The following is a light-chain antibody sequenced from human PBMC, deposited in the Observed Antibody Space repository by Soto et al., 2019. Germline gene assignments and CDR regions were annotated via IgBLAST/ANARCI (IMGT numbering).Light chain of an antibody. CDR1: RSHFRNYNL. CDR3: CSYAGRSNYVV. V-gene: IGLV2-23*01. CDR2: DDS. J-gene: IGLJ2*01. Sequence: QSALTQPASVSGSPGQSITISCTGTRSHFRNYNLVSWYQQSPGKAPKLMIYDDSKRPSGVSDRFSGSKSGSTASLTISGLQAEDEADYYCCSYAGRSNYVVFGGGTKLTVL.